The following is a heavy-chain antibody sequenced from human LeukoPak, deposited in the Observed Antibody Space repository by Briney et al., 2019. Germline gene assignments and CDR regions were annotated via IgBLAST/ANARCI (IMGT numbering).Heavy chain of an antibody. CDR3: ARKYSSGWPN. V-gene: IGHV5-51*01. J-gene: IGHJ4*02. CDR1: GYSFSSSW. CDR2: IYPGDADT. Sequence: GQPLQISCPGSGYSFSSSWISWVRQMPGHGLEWMGIIYPGDADTGYCTSFQGQVTISADKSINTAYLQWSSLKASDTAMYYCARKYSSGWPNWGQGTLVTVSS. D-gene: IGHD6-19*01.